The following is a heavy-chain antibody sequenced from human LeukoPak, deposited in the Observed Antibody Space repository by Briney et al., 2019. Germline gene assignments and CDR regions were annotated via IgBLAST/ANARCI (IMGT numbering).Heavy chain of an antibody. J-gene: IGHJ4*02. CDR3: ARGATVTNFDY. D-gene: IGHD4-17*01. CDR1: GFSFSRYG. CDR2: IWYDGSNK. Sequence: GGSLRLSCAASGFSFSRYGMHWVRQAPGKGLEWVAVIWYDGSNKDYADSVKGRFTISRDNSKNTLFLQMNSLRAEDTAVYYCARGATVTNFDYWGQGTLVTVSS. V-gene: IGHV3-33*01.